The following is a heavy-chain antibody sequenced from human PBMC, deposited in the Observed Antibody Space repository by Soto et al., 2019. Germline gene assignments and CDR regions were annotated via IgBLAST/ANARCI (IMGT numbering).Heavy chain of an antibody. J-gene: IGHJ5*02. CDR3: AKGSSWFDP. CDR2: INHSGST. Sequence: SETLSLTCAVCGGSFSGDYWSWMRQPPGKGLEWSGEINHSGSTNYNPSLKSRVTIAVDKSKNQFSLKLSTVTAADTAVYYCAKGSSWFDPWGQGTLVTVSS. D-gene: IGHD2-15*01. V-gene: IGHV4-34*01. CDR1: GGSFSGDY.